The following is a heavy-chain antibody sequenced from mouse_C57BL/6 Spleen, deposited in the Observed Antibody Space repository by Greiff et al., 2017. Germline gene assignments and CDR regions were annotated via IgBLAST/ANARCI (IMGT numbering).Heavy chain of an antibody. Sequence: EVQLVESGGGLVQSGRSLRFSCATSGSTFSDFYMEWVRQAPGKGLEWIAASRNKANDYTTEYSAPVKGRFIVSRDTSQSFLYLQMNALRAENTAIYYCARDYNGSSYDWYFDVWGTGTTVTVAS. CDR2: SRNKANDYTT. J-gene: IGHJ1*03. V-gene: IGHV7-1*01. CDR1: GSTFSDFY. D-gene: IGHD1-1*01. CDR3: ARDYNGSSYDWYFDV.